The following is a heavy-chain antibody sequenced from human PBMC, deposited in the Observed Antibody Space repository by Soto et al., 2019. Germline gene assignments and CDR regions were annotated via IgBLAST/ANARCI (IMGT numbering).Heavy chain of an antibody. D-gene: IGHD2-21*01. V-gene: IGHV1-69*15. J-gene: IGHJ5*02. CDR1: GGTFSNYA. CDR3: ARDGDSDRYFGNWLHP. Sequence: QVQLVRSGAEVKKPGSSVKVSCKASGGTFSNYAITWVRQAPGQGLEWVGRIIPIFSTTNVAQKFQGRVTITADESTTSAYMELSGLRSEDTAVYYCARDGDSDRYFGNWLHPWGQATLVTVSS. CDR2: IIPIFSTT.